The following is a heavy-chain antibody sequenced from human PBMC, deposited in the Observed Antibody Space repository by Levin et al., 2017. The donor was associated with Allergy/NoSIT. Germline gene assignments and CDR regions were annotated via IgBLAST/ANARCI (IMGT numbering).Heavy chain of an antibody. D-gene: IGHD3-22*01. CDR2: IYYSGST. J-gene: IGHJ3*02. V-gene: IGHV4-59*01. Sequence: SETLSLTCTVSGGSISSYYWSWIRQPPGKGLEWIGYIYYSGSTNYNPSLKSRVTISVDTSKNQFSLKLSSVTAADTAVYYCAREPNSSGLPHAFDIWGQGTMVTVSS. CDR1: GGSISSYY. CDR3: AREPNSSGLPHAFDI.